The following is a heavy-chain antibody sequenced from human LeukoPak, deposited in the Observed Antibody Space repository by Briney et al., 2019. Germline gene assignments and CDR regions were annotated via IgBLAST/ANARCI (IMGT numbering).Heavy chain of an antibody. CDR3: ARGVMGFSYYYYMDV. CDR2: VHHSGST. V-gene: IGHV4-59*01. CDR1: GGSIVGYY. D-gene: IGHD2-8*01. Sequence: PSETLSLTCTVAGGSIVGYYWSWIRQPPGKGLEWIGYVHHSGSTNRNPSLASRATISADTSKNHFSPRLRSVSAADTAIYYCARGVMGFSYYYYMDVWGKGTTVTVSS. J-gene: IGHJ6*03.